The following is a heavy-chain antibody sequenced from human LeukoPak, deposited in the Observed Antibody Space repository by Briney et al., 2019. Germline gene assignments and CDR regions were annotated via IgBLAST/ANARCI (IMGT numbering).Heavy chain of an antibody. D-gene: IGHD3-22*01. Sequence: GRSLRLSCAASGLTFSSYGMHWVRQAPGKGLEWVAVIWYDGSNKYYADSVKGRFTISRDNSKNTLYLQMNSLRAEDTAVYYCARDPNLYYDSSGYYQGFDYWGQGTLVTVSS. J-gene: IGHJ4*02. CDR3: ARDPNLYYDSSGYYQGFDY. CDR2: IWYDGSNK. CDR1: GLTFSSYG. V-gene: IGHV3-33*01.